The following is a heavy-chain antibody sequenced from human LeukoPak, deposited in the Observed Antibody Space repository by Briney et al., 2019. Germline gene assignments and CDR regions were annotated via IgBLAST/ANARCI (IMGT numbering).Heavy chain of an antibody. J-gene: IGHJ4*02. V-gene: IGHV4-39*01. D-gene: IGHD4-17*01. CDR2: LYCSGST. CDR3: ARLRSPVTILYYFDY. Sequence: SETLSLTCTVSGGSISSSTYCWGWIRQPPGKGLEWIASLYCSGSTYYNPSLKSRVTISVDTSKSQFSLKLSSVTAADTAVYYCARLRSPVTILYYFDYWGQGTLVTVSS. CDR1: GGSISSSTYC.